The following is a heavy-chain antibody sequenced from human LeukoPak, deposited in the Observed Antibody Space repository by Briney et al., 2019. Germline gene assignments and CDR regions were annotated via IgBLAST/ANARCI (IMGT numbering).Heavy chain of an antibody. D-gene: IGHD5-12*01. J-gene: IGHJ4*02. CDR1: GGSISSYY. CDR2: IYTSGST. CDR3: ARTGMVATDFDY. Sequence: SSETLSLTCTVSGGSISSYYWSWIRQPAGKGLEWIGRIYTSGSTNYNPSLKSRVTISVDTSKNQFSLKLSSVTAADTAVYYCARTGMVATDFDYWGQGTLVTVSS. V-gene: IGHV4-4*07.